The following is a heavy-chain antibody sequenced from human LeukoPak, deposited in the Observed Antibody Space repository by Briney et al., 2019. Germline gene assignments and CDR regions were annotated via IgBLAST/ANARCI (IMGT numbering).Heavy chain of an antibody. D-gene: IGHD1-14*01. V-gene: IGHV5-51*01. CDR1: GYSFTTDW. CDR2: IYPRDSDT. J-gene: IGHJ6*02. Sequence: GESLKISCRGSGYSFTTDWIGWVRQMSGKGLEWMGIIYPRDSDTRYSPSFQGQVTISADKSISTAYLQWSSLKASDSAMYYCARHESTNPLGVWGQGTTVTVSS. CDR3: ARHESTNPLGV.